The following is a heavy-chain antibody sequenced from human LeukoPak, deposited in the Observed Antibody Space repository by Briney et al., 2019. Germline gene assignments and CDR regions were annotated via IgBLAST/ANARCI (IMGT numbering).Heavy chain of an antibody. CDR1: GFAFSDYY. D-gene: IGHD3-16*01. V-gene: IGHV3-11*04. J-gene: IGHJ4*02. CDR2: ISSSGSTI. CDR3: ARDWGASPRNDY. Sequence: GGSLRLSCAASGFAFSDYYMSWIRQAPGKGLEWVSYISSSGSTIYYADSVTGRFTISRDNAKNSLVLQMNSLRVEDTAVYYCARDWGASPRNDYWGQGTLVTVSS.